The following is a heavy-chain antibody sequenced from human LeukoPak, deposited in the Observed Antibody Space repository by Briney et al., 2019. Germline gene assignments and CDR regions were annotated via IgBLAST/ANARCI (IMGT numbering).Heavy chain of an antibody. CDR1: GGSISSYY. CDR2: IHYTGST. Sequence: SETLSLTCTVSGGSISSYYWSWIRQSPGKGLECIGYIHYTGSTNYNPSLKSRVTISVETAKNQSSLKLKSVTAADAAVYYCARGGYYGSGNDFRFDPWGQGTLVTVSS. D-gene: IGHD3-10*01. J-gene: IGHJ5*02. V-gene: IGHV4-59*01. CDR3: ARGGYYGSGNDFRFDP.